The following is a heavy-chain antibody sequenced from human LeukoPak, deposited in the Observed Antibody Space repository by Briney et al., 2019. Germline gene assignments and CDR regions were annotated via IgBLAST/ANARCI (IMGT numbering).Heavy chain of an antibody. V-gene: IGHV4-34*01. D-gene: IGHD2-15*01. Sequence: SETLSLTCAVYGGSFSGYYWSWIRQPPGKGLEWIGEINHSGSTNYSPSLKSRVTISVDTSKNQFSLKLSSVTAADTAVYYCARGEGYCSGGSCYWSDPWGQGTLVTVSS. CDR1: GGSFSGYY. CDR2: INHSGST. J-gene: IGHJ5*02. CDR3: ARGEGYCSGGSCYWSDP.